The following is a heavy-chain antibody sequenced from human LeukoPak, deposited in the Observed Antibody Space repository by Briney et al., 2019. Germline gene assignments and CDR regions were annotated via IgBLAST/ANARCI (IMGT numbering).Heavy chain of an antibody. CDR2: IIPILGIA. D-gene: IGHD1-14*01. CDR1: GGTFSSYA. Sequence: SVKVSCKASGGTFSSYAISWVRQAPGQGLEWMGRIIPILGIANYAQKFQGRVTITADKSTSTAYMELSSLRAEDTAVYYCARDVQPLNLPYYYMDVWGKGTTVTDSS. V-gene: IGHV1-69*04. CDR3: ARDVQPLNLPYYYMDV. J-gene: IGHJ6*03.